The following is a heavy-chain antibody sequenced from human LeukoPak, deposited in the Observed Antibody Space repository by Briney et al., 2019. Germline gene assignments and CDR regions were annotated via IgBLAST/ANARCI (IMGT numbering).Heavy chain of an antibody. D-gene: IGHD4-17*01. J-gene: IGHJ4*02. CDR2: INPSSGST. CDR3: ARDLNGDYAFDY. Sequence: ASVKVSCKASGYTFTNYYMHWVRQAPGQGLEWMGIINPSSGSTSYAQKFQGRVTMTRDTSMSTVYMELSSLRSEDTAVYYCARDLNGDYAFDYWGQGSLVTVSS. V-gene: IGHV1-46*01. CDR1: GYTFTNYY.